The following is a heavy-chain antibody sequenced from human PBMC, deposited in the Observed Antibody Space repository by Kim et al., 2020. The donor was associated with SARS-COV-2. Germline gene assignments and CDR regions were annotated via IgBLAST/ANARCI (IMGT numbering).Heavy chain of an antibody. J-gene: IGHJ6*01. CDR1: GFTFGDYA. V-gene: IGHV3-49*04. Sequence: GGSLRLSCSTSGFTFGDYAMSWVRQAPGKGLEWVAFIRSKTYGGTAEYVASVRGRFTISRDDSKSIAYLQMNSLKTEDTAVYYCTRTSIAIPNYYYGMD. D-gene: IGHD6-6*01. CDR2: IRSKTYGGTA. CDR3: TRTSIAIPNYYYGMD.